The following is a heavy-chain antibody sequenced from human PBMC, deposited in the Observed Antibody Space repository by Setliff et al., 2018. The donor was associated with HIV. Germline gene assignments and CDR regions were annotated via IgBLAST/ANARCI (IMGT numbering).Heavy chain of an antibody. Sequence: SETLSLTCTVSGGSISSGTYYWSWIRQPAGKGLEWIGHIYTSGSTSGSANYNPFLKSRVTISVDMSKNQFSLKLNSVTDADTAVYHCARGGSYRFWSGYRYYYYRGDAFDIWGQGTMVTVSS. D-gene: IGHD3-3*01. V-gene: IGHV4-61*09. J-gene: IGHJ3*02. CDR2: IYTSGSTSGSA. CDR3: ARGGSYRFWSGYRYYYYRGDAFDI. CDR1: GGSISSGTYY.